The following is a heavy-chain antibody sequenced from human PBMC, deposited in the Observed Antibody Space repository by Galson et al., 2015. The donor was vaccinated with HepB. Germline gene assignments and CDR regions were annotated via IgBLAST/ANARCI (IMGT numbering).Heavy chain of an antibody. CDR3: ARDGGGFGSGGMATIDAFDI. J-gene: IGHJ3*02. CDR2: IIPIFGTA. D-gene: IGHD5-24*01. Sequence: SVKVSCKASGGTFSSYAISWVRQAPGQGLEWMGGIIPIFGTASYAQKFQGRVTITADESTSTAYMELSSLRSEDTAVYYCARDGGGFGSGGMATIDAFDIWGQGTMVTVSS. CDR1: GGTFSSYA. V-gene: IGHV1-69*13.